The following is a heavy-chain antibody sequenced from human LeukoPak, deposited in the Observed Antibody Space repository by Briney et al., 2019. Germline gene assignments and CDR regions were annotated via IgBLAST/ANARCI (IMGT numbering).Heavy chain of an antibody. Sequence: PSETLSLTCTVSGGSISSSSYYWGWIRQPPGKGLEWIGSIYYSGSTYYNPSLKSRVTISVDTSKNQFSLKLSSVTAADTVVYYCASRISGSYAGFHYYFDYWGQGTLVTVSS. CDR3: ASRISGSYAGFHYYFDY. CDR1: GGSISSSSYY. CDR2: IYYSGST. D-gene: IGHD1-26*01. J-gene: IGHJ4*02. V-gene: IGHV4-39*01.